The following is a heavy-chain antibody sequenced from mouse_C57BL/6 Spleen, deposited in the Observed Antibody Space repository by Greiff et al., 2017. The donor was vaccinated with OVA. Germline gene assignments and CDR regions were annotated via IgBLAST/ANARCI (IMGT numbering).Heavy chain of an antibody. CDR1: GYTFTSYW. J-gene: IGHJ2*01. CDR3: ASYSNYRLDY. V-gene: IGHV1-50*01. Sequence: QVQLQQPGAELVKPGASVKLSCKASGYTFTSYWMQWVKQRPGQGLEWIGEIDPSDSYTNYNQKFKGKATLTVDTSSSTAYMQLSSLTSEDSAVYYCASYSNYRLDYWGQGTTLTVSS. D-gene: IGHD2-5*01. CDR2: IDPSDSYT.